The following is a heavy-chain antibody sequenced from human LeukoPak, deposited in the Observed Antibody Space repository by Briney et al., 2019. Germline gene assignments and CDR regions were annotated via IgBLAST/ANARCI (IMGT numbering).Heavy chain of an antibody. CDR1: GGSINSGGYY. V-gene: IGHV4-39*01. CDR3: ASRNGTTRFGY. D-gene: IGHD1-1*01. J-gene: IGHJ4*02. Sequence: PSETLSLTCTVSGGSINSGGYYWGWIRQPPGKGLEWIGSIYYSGSTYYNPSLKSRVTISVDTSKNQFSLKLSSVTAADTAVYYCASRNGTTRFGYWGQGTLVTVSS. CDR2: IYYSGST.